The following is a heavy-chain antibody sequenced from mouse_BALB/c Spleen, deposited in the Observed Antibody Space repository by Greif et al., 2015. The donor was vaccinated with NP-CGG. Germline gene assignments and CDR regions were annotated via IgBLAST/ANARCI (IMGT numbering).Heavy chain of an antibody. Sequence: EVKLMESGGGLVQPGGSLRLSCATSGFTFTDYYMSWVRQPPGKALEWLGFIRNKANGYTTEYSASVKGRFTISRDNSQSILYLQMNTLRAEDSATYYCARENRARATYYAMDYWGQGTSLTVSS. CDR3: ARENRARATYYAMDY. CDR2: IRNKANGYTT. D-gene: IGHD3-1*01. J-gene: IGHJ4*01. CDR1: GFTFTDYY. V-gene: IGHV7-3*02.